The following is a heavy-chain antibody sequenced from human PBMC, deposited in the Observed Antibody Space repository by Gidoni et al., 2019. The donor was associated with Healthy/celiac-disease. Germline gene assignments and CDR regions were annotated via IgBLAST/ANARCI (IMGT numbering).Heavy chain of an antibody. D-gene: IGHD5-12*01. CDR3: ARGGPPTYSGYGISSYYYYGMDV. Sequence: QVQLQQWGAGLLKPSETLSLTCAVYGGSFSGYYWSWIRQPPGKGLEWIGEINHSGSTNYNPSLKSRVTISVDTSKNQFSLKLGSVTAADTAVYYCARGGPPTYSGYGISSYYYYGMDVWGQGTTVTVSS. CDR2: INHSGST. V-gene: IGHV4-34*01. CDR1: GGSFSGYY. J-gene: IGHJ6*02.